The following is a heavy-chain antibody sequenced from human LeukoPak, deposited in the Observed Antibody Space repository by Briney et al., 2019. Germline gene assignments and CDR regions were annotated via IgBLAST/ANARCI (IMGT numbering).Heavy chain of an antibody. D-gene: IGHD5-18*01. V-gene: IGHV1-2*02. J-gene: IGHJ4*02. CDR1: GYTFTSYD. CDR3: TSGGYSSGTDY. Sequence: GASVKVSCKASGYTFTSYDINWVRQAPGQGLEWMGWINPNSGGTNYAQKFQGRVTMTRDMSTSTVYMELSSLRSEDTAVYYCTSGGYSSGTDYWGQGTLVTVSS. CDR2: INPNSGGT.